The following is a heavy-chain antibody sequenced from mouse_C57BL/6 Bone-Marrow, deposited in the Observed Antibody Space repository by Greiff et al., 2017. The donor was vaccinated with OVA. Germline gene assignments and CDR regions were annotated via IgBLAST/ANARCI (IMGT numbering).Heavy chain of an antibody. CDR1: GFTFSSYG. J-gene: IGHJ2*01. D-gene: IGHD2-4*01. CDR2: ISSGGSYT. V-gene: IGHV5-6*01. CDR3: ARQSGYYDYDGPFDY. Sequence: VQRVESGGDLVKPGGSLKLSCAASGFTFSSYGMSWVRQTPDKRLEWVATISSGGSYTYYPDSVKGRFTISRDNAKNTLYLQMSSLKSEDTAMYYCARQSGYYDYDGPFDYWGQGTTLTVSS.